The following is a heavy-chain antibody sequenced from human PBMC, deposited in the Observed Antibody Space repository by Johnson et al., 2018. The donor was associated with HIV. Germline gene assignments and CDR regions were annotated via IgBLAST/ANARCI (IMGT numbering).Heavy chain of an antibody. D-gene: IGHD6-13*01. CDR3: ARDSSSWFTDAFDI. CDR2: ISYDGSNK. J-gene: IGHJ3*02. V-gene: IGHV3-30-3*01. Sequence: VQLVESGGGVVQPGRSLRLYCAASGFTFSSYAMHWVRQAPGKGLEWVAVISYDGSNKYYADSVKGRFTISRDNAKNSLYLQMNSLRAEDTAVYYCARDSSSWFTDAFDIWGQGTMVTVSS. CDR1: GFTFSSYA.